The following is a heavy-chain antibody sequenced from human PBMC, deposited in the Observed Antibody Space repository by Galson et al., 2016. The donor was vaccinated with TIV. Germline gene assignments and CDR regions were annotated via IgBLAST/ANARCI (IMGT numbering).Heavy chain of an antibody. CDR3: ARAGGGYHDTYWYFDL. CDR1: GVTFNSHA. V-gene: IGHV1-69*13. D-gene: IGHD3-22*01. Sequence: SVKVSCKASGVTFNSHAINWVRQAPGQGLEWMGGITGIFGVADYAQTFQGRVTITADESARTVSMELSSLRSDDTAVYYCARAGGGYHDTYWYFDLWGRGTLVTVSS. J-gene: IGHJ2*01. CDR2: ITGIFGVA.